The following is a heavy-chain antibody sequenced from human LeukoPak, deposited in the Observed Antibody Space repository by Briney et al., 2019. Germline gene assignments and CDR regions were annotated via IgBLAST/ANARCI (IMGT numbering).Heavy chain of an antibody. Sequence: GGSLRLSCVASGFTVSNKYMSWVRQAPGKGLEWVSVLYNAGSTYYADSVKGRFTISRDNAKNTLYLQMNSLRAEDTAVYYCARGSVVSSGGSTAWGQGTLVTASS. CDR3: ARGSVVSSGGSTA. J-gene: IGHJ5*01. CDR1: GFTVSNKY. D-gene: IGHD6-19*01. CDR2: LYNAGST. V-gene: IGHV3-66*01.